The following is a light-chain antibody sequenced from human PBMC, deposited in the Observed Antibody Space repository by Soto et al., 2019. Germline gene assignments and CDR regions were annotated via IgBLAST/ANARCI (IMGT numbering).Light chain of an antibody. Sequence: DIQMTQSPSSLSASVGDRVTITCRASQDIRNDLGWYQQKPGKAPKRLISSASSLQSGVPSRFSGSGSGTEFTLTISSLQPDDFATYYCQHFNDYSGTFGQGTKVDIK. J-gene: IGKJ1*01. CDR3: QHFNDYSGT. CDR2: SAS. V-gene: IGKV1-17*01. CDR1: QDIRND.